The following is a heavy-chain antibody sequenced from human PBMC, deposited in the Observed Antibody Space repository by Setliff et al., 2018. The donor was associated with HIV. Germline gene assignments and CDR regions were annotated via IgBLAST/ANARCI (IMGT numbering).Heavy chain of an antibody. Sequence: GGSLRLSCAASGFSFKIYAMSWVRQAPGKGLEWVSTISDSGGSTYYADSVKGRFTISRDNSKNTLYLQMNSLRAEDTAVYYCAKGTYSYDSSGPDYWGQGTQVTVSS. CDR1: GFSFKIYA. D-gene: IGHD3-22*01. J-gene: IGHJ4*02. V-gene: IGHV3-23*01. CDR3: AKGTYSYDSSGPDY. CDR2: ISDSGGST.